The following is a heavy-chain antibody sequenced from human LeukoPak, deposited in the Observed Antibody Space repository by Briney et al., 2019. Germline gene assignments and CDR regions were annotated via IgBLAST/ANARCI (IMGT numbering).Heavy chain of an antibody. CDR3: AKDGSGLTYYFDY. J-gene: IGHJ4*02. D-gene: IGHD6-19*01. Sequence: GGSLRLSCAASGFTFSSYGMHWVRQAPGKGLEWVTVISNDGSNKYYADSVKGRFTISRDNSKNTLYLQMNGLRAEDTAVYYCAKDGSGLTYYFDYWGQGTLVTVSS. CDR1: GFTFSSYG. CDR2: ISNDGSNK. V-gene: IGHV3-30*18.